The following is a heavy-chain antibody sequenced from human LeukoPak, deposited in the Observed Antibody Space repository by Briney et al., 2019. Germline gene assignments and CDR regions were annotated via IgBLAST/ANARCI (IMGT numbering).Heavy chain of an antibody. CDR2: IYSGGST. CDR1: GLTVSGNH. Sequence: GGSRGLSFEAPGLTVSGNHLSWFRQAPGKGLEWVSVIYSGGSTDYADSVKGRFTISRDNSKNTLYLQMNSLRAEDTAVYHCARGPAGYNWGQGTLVTVSS. J-gene: IGHJ4*02. V-gene: IGHV3-53*01. D-gene: IGHD1-1*01. CDR3: ARGPAGYN.